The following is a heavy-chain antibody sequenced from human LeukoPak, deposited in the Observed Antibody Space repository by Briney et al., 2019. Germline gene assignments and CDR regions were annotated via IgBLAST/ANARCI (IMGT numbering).Heavy chain of an antibody. D-gene: IGHD4-17*01. J-gene: IGHJ4*02. V-gene: IGHV3-21*01. CDR3: ARDHYGDFDY. CDR1: GFTFRSYA. CDR2: ISSSSSYI. Sequence: GGSLRLSCAASGFTFRSYAMSWVRQAPGKGLEWVSSISSSSSYIYYADSVKGRSTISRDNAKNSLYLQMNSLRAEDTAVYYCARDHYGDFDYWGQGTLVTVSS.